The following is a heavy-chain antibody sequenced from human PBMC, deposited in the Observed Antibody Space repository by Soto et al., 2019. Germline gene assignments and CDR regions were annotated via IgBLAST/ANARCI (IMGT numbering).Heavy chain of an antibody. Sequence: GGSLRLSCAASGFTFSSYRMSWVRQAPGKGLEWVANIKQDGSEKYYVDSVKGRFTISRDNAKNSLYLQMNSLRAEDTAVYYCAREDGSSSSSGYYYYGMDVWGQGTTVTVSS. V-gene: IGHV3-7*03. J-gene: IGHJ6*02. CDR3: AREDGSSSSSGYYYYGMDV. CDR2: IKQDGSEK. CDR1: GFTFSSYR. D-gene: IGHD6-6*01.